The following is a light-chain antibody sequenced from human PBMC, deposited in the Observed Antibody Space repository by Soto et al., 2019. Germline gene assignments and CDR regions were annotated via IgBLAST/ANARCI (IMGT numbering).Light chain of an antibody. CDR3: QQSNNWPWT. V-gene: IGKV3-11*01. J-gene: IGKJ1*01. Sequence: EIVLTQSPATLSLSPGERATLSCRASLSVSSYLAWYQQKPGQAPRLLIYDASKRPPGTPARFSGSGSGTDFTLTISSLEPEDFAVYYCQQSNNWPWTFGQGTKVDIK. CDR2: DAS. CDR1: LSVSSY.